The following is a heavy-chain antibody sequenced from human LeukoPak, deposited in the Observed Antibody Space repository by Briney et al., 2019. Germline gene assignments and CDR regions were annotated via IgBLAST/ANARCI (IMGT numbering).Heavy chain of an antibody. J-gene: IGHJ3*02. CDR3: ARHSDYYDSSGYPDI. Sequence: SETLSLTCTVSGGSISSSSYYWGWIRQPPGKGLEWIGSIYYSGSTYYNPSLKSRVTISVDTSKNQFSLKLSSATAADTAVYYCARHSDYYDSSGYPDIWGQGTMVTVSS. CDR1: GGSISSSSYY. D-gene: IGHD3-22*01. CDR2: IYYSGST. V-gene: IGHV4-39*01.